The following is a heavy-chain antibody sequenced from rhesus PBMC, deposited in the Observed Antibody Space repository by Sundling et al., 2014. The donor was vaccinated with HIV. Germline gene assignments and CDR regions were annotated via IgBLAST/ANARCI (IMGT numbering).Heavy chain of an antibody. D-gene: IGHD3-3*01. CDR2: VSGTGGST. J-gene: IGHJ3*01. CDR3: ARDGFYNIWTGYSDDAFDL. Sequence: QVQLQESGPGLVKPSETLSLTCTVSGGSIRTNYWGWVRQPPGKRLEWIGRVSGTGGSTDYNPSIKSRVTISTDTSKNQFSLRLDSVTAADTAVYYCARDGFYNIWTGYSDDAFDLWGQGIRVTVSS. V-gene: IGHV4-173*01. CDR1: GGSIRTNY.